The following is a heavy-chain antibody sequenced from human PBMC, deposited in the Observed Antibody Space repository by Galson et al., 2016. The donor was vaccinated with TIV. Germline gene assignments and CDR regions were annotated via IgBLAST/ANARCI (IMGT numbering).Heavy chain of an antibody. CDR2: TWYDERSK. CDR1: GFTFRNFG. V-gene: IGHV3-33*01. D-gene: IGHD1-26*01. Sequence: SLRLSCATSGFTFRNFGMNWVRQAPGKGLEWVAGTWYDERSKNYADSAKGRFTISKDKFKNTLYLQMNSLRDEDTAVYYCARAGANTLYSGGYGDDDSFDVWGQGTMVIVSS. J-gene: IGHJ3*01. CDR3: ARAGANTLYSGGYGDDDSFDV.